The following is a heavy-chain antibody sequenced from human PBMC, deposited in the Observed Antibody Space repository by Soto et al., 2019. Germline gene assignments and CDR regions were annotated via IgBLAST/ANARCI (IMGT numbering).Heavy chain of an antibody. D-gene: IGHD2-15*01. CDR1: GFTFSGFD. Sequence: PGGSLRLSCEASGFTFSGFDMHLVRQPTGKGLEWVSSIGTAGDTYYAVSVKGRFTISRDNAKNSLSLQMNSLRAGDMAVYFCAKSQEIGNHFFESWGEGTQVTVSS. J-gene: IGHJ4*02. V-gene: IGHV3-13*01. CDR2: IGTAGDT. CDR3: AKSQEIGNHFFES.